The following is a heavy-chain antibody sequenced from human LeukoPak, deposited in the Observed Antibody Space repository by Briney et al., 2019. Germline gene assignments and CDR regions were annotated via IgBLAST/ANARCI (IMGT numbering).Heavy chain of an antibody. CDR3: ATLRDYYDSSGLDY. CDR2: MNPNSGNT. Sequence: ASVKVSRKASGYTFTSYDINWVRQATGQGLEWMGWMNPNSGNTGYAQKFQGRVTMTRNTSISTAYMELSSLRSEDTAVYYCATLRDYYDSSGLDYWGQGTLVTVSS. V-gene: IGHV1-8*01. J-gene: IGHJ4*02. D-gene: IGHD3-22*01. CDR1: GYTFTSYD.